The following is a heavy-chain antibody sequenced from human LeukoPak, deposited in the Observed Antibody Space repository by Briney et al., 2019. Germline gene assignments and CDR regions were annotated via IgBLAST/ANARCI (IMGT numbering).Heavy chain of an antibody. CDR3: ASRNSLFI. Sequence: GGSLRLSCAASGFTFSNYAINWVRQAPGKGLEWVSSITSSSAYIYYADSVQGRFSISRDDAKNSLYLQMNSLRAEDTAVYYCASRNSLFIWGQGTLVTVSS. D-gene: IGHD4-23*01. CDR1: GFTFSNYA. CDR2: ITSSSAYI. V-gene: IGHV3-21*01. J-gene: IGHJ4*02.